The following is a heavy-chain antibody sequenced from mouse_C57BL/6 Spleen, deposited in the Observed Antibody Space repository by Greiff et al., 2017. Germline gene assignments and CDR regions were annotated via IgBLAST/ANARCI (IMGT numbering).Heavy chain of an antibody. CDR2: INPNNGGT. D-gene: IGHD1-1*01. J-gene: IGHJ3*01. CDR1: GYTFTDYY. Sequence: EVQLQQSGPELVKPGASVKISCKASGYTFTDYYMNWVKQSHGKSLEWIGDINPNNGGTSYNQKFKGKATLTVDKSSSTAYMELRSLTSEDSAVYYCASYYYGSSFPWFAYWGQGTLVTVSA. V-gene: IGHV1-26*01. CDR3: ASYYYGSSFPWFAY.